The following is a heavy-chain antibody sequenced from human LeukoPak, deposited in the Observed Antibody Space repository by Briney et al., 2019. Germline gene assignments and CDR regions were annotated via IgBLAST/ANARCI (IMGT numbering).Heavy chain of an antibody. Sequence: PSETLSLTCTVSGGSISSSSYYWGWIRQPPGKGLEWIGSIYHSGSTYYNPSLKSRVTISVDTSKNQFSLKLSSVTAADTAVYYCAAVREYYFDYWGQGTLVTVSS. CDR1: GGSISSSSYY. V-gene: IGHV4-39*01. D-gene: IGHD3-10*01. J-gene: IGHJ4*02. CDR3: AAVREYYFDY. CDR2: IYHSGST.